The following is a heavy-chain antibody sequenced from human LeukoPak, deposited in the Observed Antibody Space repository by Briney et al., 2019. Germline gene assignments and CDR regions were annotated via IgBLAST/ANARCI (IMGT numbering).Heavy chain of an antibody. CDR1: GGSISSYY. D-gene: IGHD5-24*01. Sequence: SETLSLTCTVAGGSISSYYWSWIRQPAGKGLEWIGRIYTSGSTNYNPSLKSRVTMSVDTSKNQFSLKLSSVTAADTAVYYCARDLPSEAWHAFDIWCQGTMVTVSS. V-gene: IGHV4-4*07. CDR2: IYTSGST. J-gene: IGHJ3*02. CDR3: ARDLPSEAWHAFDI.